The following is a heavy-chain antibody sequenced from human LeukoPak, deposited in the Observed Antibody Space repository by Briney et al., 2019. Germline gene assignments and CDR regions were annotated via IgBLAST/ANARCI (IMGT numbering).Heavy chain of an antibody. V-gene: IGHV1-2*02. CDR1: GYIFTSYG. Sequence: GASVKVSCKASGYIFTSYGISWVRQAPGQGLEWMGWINPNSGGTNYAQNFQGRVTMTRDTSISTAYMELSRLRSDDTAVYYCARDKSWDYWGQGTLVTVSS. J-gene: IGHJ4*02. CDR3: ARDKSWDY. CDR2: INPNSGGT.